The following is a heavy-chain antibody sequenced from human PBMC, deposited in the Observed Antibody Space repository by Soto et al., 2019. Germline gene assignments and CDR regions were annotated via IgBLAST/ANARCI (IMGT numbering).Heavy chain of an antibody. Sequence: PGESLKISCKGTGYSFTSYWIGWVRQMPGKGLKWMGIIYPGDSDTRYSPSFQGQVTISADKSISTVYLQWSSLKDSDTAMYYCARLRAFYNTFDYWAQGTLVTVSS. CDR2: IYPGDSDT. V-gene: IGHV5-51*01. CDR3: ARLRAFYNTFDY. CDR1: GYSFTSYW. D-gene: IGHD1-1*01. J-gene: IGHJ4*02.